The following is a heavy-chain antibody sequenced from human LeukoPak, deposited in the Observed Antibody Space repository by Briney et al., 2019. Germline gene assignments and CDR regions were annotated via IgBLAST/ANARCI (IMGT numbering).Heavy chain of an antibody. CDR1: GFTFSGYA. V-gene: IGHV3-23*01. Sequence: PGGSLRLSCAASGFTFSGYAMTWVRQAPGKGLEWVSIINGNGGHTDYADSVKGRFTISRDNSKKTLYLQMNSLRAEDTAVYYCAKDPNGDYFGAFDMWGHGTMVTVSS. CDR3: AKDPNGDYFGAFDM. J-gene: IGHJ3*02. D-gene: IGHD4-17*01. CDR2: INGNGGHT.